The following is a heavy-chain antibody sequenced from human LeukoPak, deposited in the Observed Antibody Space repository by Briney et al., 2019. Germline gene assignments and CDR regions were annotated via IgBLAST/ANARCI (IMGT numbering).Heavy chain of an antibody. CDR2: ISDRGGST. D-gene: IGHD2-15*01. CDR3: AKRGVVIRAVLVVGFHKEAYYFDS. J-gene: IGHJ4*02. Sequence: GGSLRLSCVVSGITLSNYGMSWVRQAPGKGLEWVAGISDRGGSTNYADSVRGRFTISRDNPKNTLYLQMNSLRSEDTAVYFCAKRGVVIRAVLVVGFHKEAYYFDSWGQGALVTVSS. V-gene: IGHV3-23*01. CDR1: GITLSNYG.